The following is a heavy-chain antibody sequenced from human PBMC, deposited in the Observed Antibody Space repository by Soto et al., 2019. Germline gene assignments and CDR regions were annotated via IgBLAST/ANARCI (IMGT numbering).Heavy chain of an antibody. CDR2: IYYSGST. CDR3: ARVRFRYCSGGSCSRARYFQH. Sequence: SLTCTVSGGSISSGDYYWSWIRQPPGKGLEWIGYIYYSGSTYYNPSLKSRVTISVDTSKNQFSLKLSSVTAADTAVYYCARVRFRYCSGGSCSRARYFQHWGQGTLVTVSS. D-gene: IGHD2-15*01. V-gene: IGHV4-30-4*01. J-gene: IGHJ1*01. CDR1: GGSISSGDYY.